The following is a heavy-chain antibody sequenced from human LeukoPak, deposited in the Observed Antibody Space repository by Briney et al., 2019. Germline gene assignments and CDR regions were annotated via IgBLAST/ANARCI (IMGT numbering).Heavy chain of an antibody. CDR3: ASRYSGSYGDAFEI. Sequence: SETLSLTCTVSGGSISSYYWSWIRQPPGKGLEWIGYIYYSGSTSYNPSLKSRVTMSVDTSKNQFSLKLSSVTAADTAVYYCASRYSGSYGDAFEIWGQGSMVTVSS. J-gene: IGHJ3*02. D-gene: IGHD1-26*01. CDR2: IYYSGST. CDR1: GGSISSYY. V-gene: IGHV4-59*12.